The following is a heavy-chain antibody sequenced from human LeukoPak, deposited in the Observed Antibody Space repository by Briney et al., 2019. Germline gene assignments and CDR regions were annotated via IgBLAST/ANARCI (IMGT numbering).Heavy chain of an antibody. CDR3: ARDPGVGATTLGAFDI. CDR2: IYTSGST. D-gene: IGHD1-26*01. Sequence: PSETLSLTCTVSGGSICTYYWSWIRQAAGKGLEWIGRIYTSGSTNYNPSLKSRVTMSVDTSKNQFSLKLNSVAAADTAVYYCARDPGVGATTLGAFDIWGQGTMVTVSS. J-gene: IGHJ3*02. V-gene: IGHV4-4*07. CDR1: GGSICTYY.